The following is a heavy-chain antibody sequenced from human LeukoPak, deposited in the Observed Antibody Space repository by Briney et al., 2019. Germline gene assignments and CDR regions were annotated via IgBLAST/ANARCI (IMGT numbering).Heavy chain of an antibody. V-gene: IGHV3-30*04. CDR1: GFTFSSYA. CDR2: ISYDGSNK. CDR3: AKAVAGDFDY. D-gene: IGHD6-19*01. Sequence: GRSLRLSCAASGFTFSSYAMHWVRQAPGKGLEWVAVISYDGSNKYYADSVKGRFTISRDNSKSTLYLQMNSLRAEDTAVYYCAKAVAGDFDYWGQGTLVTVSS. J-gene: IGHJ4*02.